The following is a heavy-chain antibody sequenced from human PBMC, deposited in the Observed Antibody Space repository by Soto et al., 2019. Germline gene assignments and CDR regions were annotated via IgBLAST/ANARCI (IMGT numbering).Heavy chain of an antibody. V-gene: IGHV1-3*01. D-gene: IGHD2-15*01. J-gene: IGHJ4*02. CDR1: GYTFTSYA. Sequence: ASVKVSCKASGYTFTSYAVHGVRQAPGQSLEWMGWINAGTGNTKYSQKFQGRVTITRDTSASTVFMELSSLKSEDTAVYYCARGCSGGSCYIFEYWGQGTLVTVSP. CDR2: INAGTGNT. CDR3: ARGCSGGSCYIFEY.